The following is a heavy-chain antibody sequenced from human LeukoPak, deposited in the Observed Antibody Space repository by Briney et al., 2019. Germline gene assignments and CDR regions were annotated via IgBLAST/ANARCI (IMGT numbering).Heavy chain of an antibody. V-gene: IGHV3-30*18. CDR1: GFTFSSYG. CDR3: AKLAGGIAAGGGFDY. D-gene: IGHD6-13*01. CDR2: ISYDGSNK. Sequence: GRSLRLSCAASGFTFSSYGMHWVRQAPGKGLEWVAVISYDGSNKYYADSVKGRFTISRDNSKNTLYLQMNSLRTEDTAIYYCAKLAGGIAAGGGFDYWGQGTLVTVSS. J-gene: IGHJ4*02.